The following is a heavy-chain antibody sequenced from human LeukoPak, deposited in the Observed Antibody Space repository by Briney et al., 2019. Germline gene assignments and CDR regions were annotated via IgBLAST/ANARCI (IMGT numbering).Heavy chain of an antibody. D-gene: IGHD2-2*01. Sequence: ASVKVSCKTSGYTFTGYYMHWVRQAPGQGLEWMGWINPNSGGTNYAQKFQGRVTMTRDTSISTAYMELSRLRSDDTAVYYCARTGCSSTSCYYGDYWGQGTLVTVSS. CDR2: INPNSGGT. J-gene: IGHJ4*02. V-gene: IGHV1-2*02. CDR1: GYTFTGYY. CDR3: ARTGCSSTSCYYGDY.